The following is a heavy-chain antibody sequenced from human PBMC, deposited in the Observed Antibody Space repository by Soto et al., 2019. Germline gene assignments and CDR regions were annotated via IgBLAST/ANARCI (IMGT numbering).Heavy chain of an antibody. CDR1: GYTFTSCG. CDR2: ITAYNGNT. J-gene: IGHJ4*02. CDR3: ARDRGGSAWHTFDH. V-gene: IGHV1-18*04. Sequence: ASVKVSCKASGYTFTSCGITWVRQAPGQGLEWMGWITAYNGNTNYPQRLQGRVTMTTDTSTSTVYMELRSLKSDDTAVYYCARDRGGSAWHTFDHWGQGTPVTVSS. D-gene: IGHD6-19*01.